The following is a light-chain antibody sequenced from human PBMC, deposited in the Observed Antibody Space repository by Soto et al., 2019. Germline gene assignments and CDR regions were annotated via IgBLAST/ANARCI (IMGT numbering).Light chain of an antibody. J-gene: IGKJ1*01. CDR2: KAS. CDR1: QTISSW. V-gene: IGKV1-5*03. CDR3: QHYNSYSEA. Sequence: DIQMTQSRSTLSGSVGDRVTITYRASQTISSWLAWYQQKPGKAPKFMIYKASTLKSGVPSRFRGSGSGTEFTLTISSLQPDDFETYYCQHYNSYSEAFGQGTKVDIK.